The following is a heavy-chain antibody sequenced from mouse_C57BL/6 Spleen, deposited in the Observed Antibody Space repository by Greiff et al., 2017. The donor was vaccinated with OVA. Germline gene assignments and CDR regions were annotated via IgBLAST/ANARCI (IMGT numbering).Heavy chain of an antibody. D-gene: IGHD2-1*01. Sequence: VQLKQSGPELVKPGDSVKISCKASGYSFTGYFMNWVMQSPGKSLEWIGRINPYNGDTFYNQKFKGKATLTVDKSSSTAHMELRSLTSEDSAVYYCARGGNYPAWFAYWGQGTLVTVSA. J-gene: IGHJ3*01. V-gene: IGHV1-20*01. CDR1: GYSFTGYF. CDR3: ARGGNYPAWFAY. CDR2: INPYNGDT.